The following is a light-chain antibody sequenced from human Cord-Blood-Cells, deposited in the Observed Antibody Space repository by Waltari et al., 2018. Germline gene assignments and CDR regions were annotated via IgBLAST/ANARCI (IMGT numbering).Light chain of an antibody. CDR1: QSVLYSSNNKNY. V-gene: IGKV4-1*01. CDR2: WAS. Sequence: DIVMTQSPDSLAVSLGERATINCKSSQSVLYSSNNKNYLAWYQKKPGQPPKLLIYWASTRESGVPDRFSGSGSGTDFNLTISSLQAEDVAVYYCQQYYSTPPTFGQGTKVEIK. CDR3: QQYYSTPPT. J-gene: IGKJ1*01.